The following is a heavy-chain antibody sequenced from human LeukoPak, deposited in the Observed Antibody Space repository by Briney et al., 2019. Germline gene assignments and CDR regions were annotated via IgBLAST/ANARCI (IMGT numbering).Heavy chain of an antibody. D-gene: IGHD2-2*02. CDR1: GGSISSGSYY. CDR3: AREYCSSTSCYKNYYYMDV. CDR2: IYTSGST. J-gene: IGHJ6*03. Sequence: SQTLSLTCTVSGGSISSGSYYWSWIRQPAGKGLEWIGRIYTSGSTNYNPSLKSRVTISVDTSKNQFSLKLSSVTAADTAVYYCAREYCSSTSCYKNYYYMDVWGKGTTVTVS. V-gene: IGHV4-61*02.